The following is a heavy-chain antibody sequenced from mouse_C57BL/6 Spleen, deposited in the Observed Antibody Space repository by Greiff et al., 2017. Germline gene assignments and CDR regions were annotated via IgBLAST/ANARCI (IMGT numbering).Heavy chain of an antibody. CDR1: GYTFTDYE. D-gene: IGHD4-1*01. V-gene: IGHV1-15*01. CDR3: TALGRGWFAY. J-gene: IGHJ3*01. CDR2: IDPETGGT. Sequence: QVHVKQSGAELVRPGASVTLSCKASGYTFTDYEMHWVKQTPVHGLEWIGAIDPETGGTAHNQKFKGKAILTADKSSSTAYMELRSLTSEDSAVYYCTALGRGWFAYWGQGTLVTVSA.